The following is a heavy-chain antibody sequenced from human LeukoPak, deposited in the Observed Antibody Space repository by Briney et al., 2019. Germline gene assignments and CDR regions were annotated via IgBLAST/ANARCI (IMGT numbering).Heavy chain of an antibody. V-gene: IGHV4-34*01. CDR1: GGSFSGYY. Sequence: SETLSLTCAVYGGSFSGYYWSWIRQPPGKGLEWIGEINHSGSTNNNPSLKSRVTISVDKSKNPFSLKLSSVTAADTAVYYCARARILTGYSPSDYWGQGTLVTVSS. J-gene: IGHJ4*02. CDR3: ARARILTGYSPSDY. D-gene: IGHD3-9*01. CDR2: INHSGST.